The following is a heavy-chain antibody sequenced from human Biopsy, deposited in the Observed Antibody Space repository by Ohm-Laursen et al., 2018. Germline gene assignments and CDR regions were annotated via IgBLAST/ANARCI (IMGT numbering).Heavy chain of an antibody. CDR1: GVTINGGRYY. J-gene: IGHJ4*02. Sequence: SQTLSFTCTVSGVTINGGRYYWNWIRHHPGKGLEWIGKIFYSANTYYNPSLKRRVTISVDTSKNQFSLKLSSVTAADTAVYYCARLGSGDYFPTFFDFWGQGTLVTVSS. CDR3: ARLGSGDYFPTFFDF. D-gene: IGHD5-12*01. V-gene: IGHV4-31*03. CDR2: IFYSANT.